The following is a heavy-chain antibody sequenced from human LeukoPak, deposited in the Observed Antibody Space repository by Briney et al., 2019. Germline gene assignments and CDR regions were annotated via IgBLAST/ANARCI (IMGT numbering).Heavy chain of an antibody. CDR3: AGYYYDSSGYSY. V-gene: IGHV4-59*01. Sequence: PSETLSLTCTVSGGSICSYYWSWIRQPPGKGLEWIGYIYYSGSTNYNPSLKSRVTISVDTSKKQFSLKLSSVTAADTAMYYCAGYYYDSSGYSYWGQGTLVTVSS. CDR1: GGSICSYY. J-gene: IGHJ4*02. D-gene: IGHD3-22*01. CDR2: IYYSGST.